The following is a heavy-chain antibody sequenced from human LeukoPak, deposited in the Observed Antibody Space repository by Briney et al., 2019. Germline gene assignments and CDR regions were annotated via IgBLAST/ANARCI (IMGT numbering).Heavy chain of an antibody. V-gene: IGHV4-38-2*01. CDR2: IYHSGST. J-gene: IGHJ6*03. Sequence: SETLSLTCAVSGYSISSGYYWGWIRQPPGKGLEWIGSIYHSGSTYYNPSLKSRVTISVDTSKNQFSLKLSSVTAADTAVYYCARAREYSSSWDRYYYYYMDVWGKGTTVTVSS. CDR1: GYSISSGYY. CDR3: ARAREYSSSWDRYYYYYMDV. D-gene: IGHD6-13*01.